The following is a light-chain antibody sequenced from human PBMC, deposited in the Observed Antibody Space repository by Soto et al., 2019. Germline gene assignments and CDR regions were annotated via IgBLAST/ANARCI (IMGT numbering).Light chain of an antibody. Sequence: EIVLTQSPVTLSLSPGERATLSCGASQSVSRNFLAWYQQKPGQAPRLLIYGASNRATGIPDRFSGSGSGTAFTLTISRLEPEDFAVYYCQQFGRSSYTFGQGTKLDIK. CDR2: GAS. V-gene: IGKV3-20*01. J-gene: IGKJ2*01. CDR3: QQFGRSSYT. CDR1: QSVSRNF.